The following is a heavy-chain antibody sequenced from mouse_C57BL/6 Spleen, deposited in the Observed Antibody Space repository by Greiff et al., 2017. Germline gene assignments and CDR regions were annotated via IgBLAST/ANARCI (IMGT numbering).Heavy chain of an antibody. V-gene: IGHV5-4*01. CDR2: ISDGGSYT. CDR3: ARALYDFYAMDY. J-gene: IGHJ4*01. Sequence: EVQGVESGGGLVKPGGSLKLSCAASGFTFSSYAMSWVRQTPEKRLEWVATISDGGSYTYYPDNVKGRFTISRDNAKNNLYLQMSHLKSEDTAMYYCARALYDFYAMDYWGQGTSVTVSS. D-gene: IGHD2-3*01. CDR1: GFTFSSYA.